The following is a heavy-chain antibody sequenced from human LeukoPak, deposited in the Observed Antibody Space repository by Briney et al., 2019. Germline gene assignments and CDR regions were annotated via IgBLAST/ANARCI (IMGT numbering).Heavy chain of an antibody. CDR1: GFTFSSYA. V-gene: IGHV3-30-3*01. J-gene: IGHJ4*02. CDR2: ISYDGSNK. Sequence: GRSLRLSCAASGFTFSSYATHWVRQAPGKGLEWVAVISYDGSNKYYADSVKGRFTISRDNSKNPLYLQMNSLRAEDTAVYYCARDYCSGGSCYQDYWGQGTLVTVSS. CDR3: ARDYCSGGSCYQDY. D-gene: IGHD2-15*01.